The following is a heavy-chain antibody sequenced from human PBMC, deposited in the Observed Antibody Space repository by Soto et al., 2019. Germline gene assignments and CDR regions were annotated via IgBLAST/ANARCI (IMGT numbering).Heavy chain of an antibody. J-gene: IGHJ4*02. V-gene: IGHV1-3*01. Sequence: ASVKVSCKASGYTFTSYAMHWVRQAPGQRLEWMGWINAGNGNTKYSQKFQGRVTITRDTSASTAYMELSSLRSEDTAEYYCARGRIAVAGDFDYWGQGTLVTVSS. D-gene: IGHD6-19*01. CDR1: GYTFTSYA. CDR2: INAGNGNT. CDR3: ARGRIAVAGDFDY.